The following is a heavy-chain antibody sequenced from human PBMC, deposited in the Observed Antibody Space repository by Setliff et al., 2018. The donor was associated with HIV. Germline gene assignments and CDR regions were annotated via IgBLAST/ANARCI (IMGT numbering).Heavy chain of an antibody. CDR1: GFTLTDFP. Sequence: GGSLRLSCKPSGFTLTDFPMYWVRQVPGKGLEWVACMNPRDSQIDYVDSVKGRFTLSSDNAENSLYLQMNSLRADDTAVYYCARDAWGAGPDFDYWGQGTLVTVSS. D-gene: IGHD3-16*01. CDR3: ARDAWGAGPDFDY. J-gene: IGHJ4*02. V-gene: IGHV3-7*01. CDR2: MNPRDSQI.